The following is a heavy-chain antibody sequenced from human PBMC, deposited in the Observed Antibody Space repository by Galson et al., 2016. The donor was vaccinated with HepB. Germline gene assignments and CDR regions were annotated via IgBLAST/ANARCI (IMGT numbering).Heavy chain of an antibody. CDR3: ARALYPGKYCDDDCLEAHY. J-gene: IGHJ4*02. Sequence: SLRLSCAASGFTFRGYAMSWVRQAPGKGLQWVSDISRTGYTTHYADSVRGRFTISRDNSRNTLYLQMNSLTVEDTAVYYCARALYPGKYCDDDCLEAHYWGRGTLVTVPS. CDR1: GFTFRGYA. D-gene: IGHD2-21*02. CDR2: ISRTGYTT. V-gene: IGHV3-23*01.